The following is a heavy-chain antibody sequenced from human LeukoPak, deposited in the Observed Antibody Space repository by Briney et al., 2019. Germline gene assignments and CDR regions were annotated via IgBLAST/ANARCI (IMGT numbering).Heavy chain of an antibody. Sequence: GASVKVSCKASGYTSTSYYMHWVRQAPGQGLEWMGIINPSGGSTSYAQKFQGRVTMTRDTSTSTVYMELSSLRSEDTAVYYCARAGGAGDYLDYWGQGTLVTVSS. CDR3: ARAGGAGDYLDY. V-gene: IGHV1-46*01. CDR1: GYTSTSYY. D-gene: IGHD4-17*01. CDR2: INPSGGST. J-gene: IGHJ4*02.